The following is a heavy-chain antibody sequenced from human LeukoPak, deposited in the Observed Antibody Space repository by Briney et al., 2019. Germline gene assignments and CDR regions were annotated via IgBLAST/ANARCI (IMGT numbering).Heavy chain of an antibody. V-gene: IGHV3-7*04. D-gene: IGHD3-16*01. CDR1: GFTFSTYW. CDR2: INQDGRET. J-gene: IGHJ4*02. CDR3: ARDQTGQAWVY. Sequence: PGGSPRLSCAASGFTFSTYWMSWVRQAPGKGLEWVAIINQDGRETHSVDSVKGRFTVSRDNARNSLYLQMNRLRAEDTAVYYCARDQTGQAWVYWGQGTLVTVSS.